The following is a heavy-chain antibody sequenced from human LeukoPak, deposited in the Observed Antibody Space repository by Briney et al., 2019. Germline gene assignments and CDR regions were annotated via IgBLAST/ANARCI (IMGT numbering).Heavy chain of an antibody. CDR3: VKGLVIMAARLDY. Sequence: GGSLRLSCSASGFTFSNYVMHWVRQTPGKGLEYVSVISSNGGSTFYADSVKGRFTISRDNSKYTVYLQMSSLKTEDTAVYYCVKGLVIMAARLDYWGQGTLVTVSS. CDR1: GFTFSNYV. CDR2: ISSNGGST. D-gene: IGHD6-6*01. V-gene: IGHV3-64D*09. J-gene: IGHJ4*02.